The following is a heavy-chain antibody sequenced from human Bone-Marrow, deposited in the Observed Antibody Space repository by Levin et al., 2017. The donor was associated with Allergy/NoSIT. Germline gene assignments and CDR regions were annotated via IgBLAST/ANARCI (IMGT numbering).Heavy chain of an antibody. CDR3: VRRGGSGYSIYY. J-gene: IGHJ4*02. Sequence: GESLKISCKTSGYSFTNYWIGWVRQMPGKGLEWMGLIYPEDSDTRYSPSFRGQVTISADKSITTAYLQWSSLKDSDTAMYYCVRRGGSGYSIYYWGRGTLVTVSS. CDR2: IYPEDSDT. V-gene: IGHV5-51*01. CDR1: GYSFTNYW. D-gene: IGHD6-25*01.